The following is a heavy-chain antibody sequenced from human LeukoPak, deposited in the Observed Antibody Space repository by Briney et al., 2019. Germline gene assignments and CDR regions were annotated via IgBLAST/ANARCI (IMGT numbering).Heavy chain of an antibody. D-gene: IGHD3-3*01. J-gene: IGHJ4*02. Sequence: EGSLRLSCAASGFTFSSYAMSWVRQAPGKGLEWVSAISGSGGSTYYADSVKGRFTISRDNSKNTLYLQMNSLRAEDTAVYYCAKGKVLRFLEWLLGGLNFDYWGQGTLVTVSS. CDR2: ISGSGGST. V-gene: IGHV3-23*01. CDR3: AKGKVLRFLEWLLGGLNFDY. CDR1: GFTFSSYA.